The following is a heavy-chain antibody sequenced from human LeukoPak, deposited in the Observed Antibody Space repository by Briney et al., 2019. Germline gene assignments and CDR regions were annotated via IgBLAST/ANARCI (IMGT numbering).Heavy chain of an antibody. V-gene: IGHV4-4*07. CDR3: ARQRDTASVGAFDI. CDR2: IYTSGST. J-gene: IGHJ3*02. Sequence: KTSETLSLTCTVSGGSISSYYWSWIRQPAGKGLEWIGRIYTSGSTNYNPSLKSRVTMSVDTSKNQFSLKLSSVTATDTALYYCARQRDTASVGAFDIWGQGTMVTVSS. CDR1: GGSISSYY. D-gene: IGHD5-18*01.